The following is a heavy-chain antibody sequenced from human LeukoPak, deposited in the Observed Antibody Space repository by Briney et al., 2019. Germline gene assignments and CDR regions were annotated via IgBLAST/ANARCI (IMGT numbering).Heavy chain of an antibody. CDR3: ARVSAWYSYGYYAFDI. Sequence: GGSLRLSCAASGFTFSSYEMNWVRQAPGKGLEWVSYISSSGSTIYYADSVKGRFTISRDNSKNTLYLQMNSLRAEDTAVYYCARVSAWYSYGYYAFDIWGQGTMVIVSS. CDR2: ISSSGSTI. V-gene: IGHV3-48*03. CDR1: GFTFSSYE. D-gene: IGHD5-18*01. J-gene: IGHJ3*02.